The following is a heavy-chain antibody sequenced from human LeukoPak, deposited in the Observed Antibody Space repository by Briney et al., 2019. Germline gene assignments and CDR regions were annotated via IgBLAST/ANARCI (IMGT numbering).Heavy chain of an antibody. CDR2: ISSSSSYI. V-gene: IGHV3-21*01. CDR3: ARLPPKQWLAEENWFDP. CDR1: GFTFSSYS. Sequence: GGSLRLSCAASGFTFSSYSMNWVRQAPGKGLEWVSSISSSSSYIYYADSVKGRFTISRDNAKNSLYLQMNSLRAEDTAVYYCARLPPKQWLAEENWFDPWGQGTLVTVPS. J-gene: IGHJ5*02. D-gene: IGHD6-19*01.